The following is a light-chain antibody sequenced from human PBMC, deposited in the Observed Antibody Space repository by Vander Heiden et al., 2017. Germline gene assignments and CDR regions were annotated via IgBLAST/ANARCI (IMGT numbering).Light chain of an antibody. V-gene: IGLV7-43*01. CDR2: NTG. J-gene: IGLJ3*02. CDR1: TGAVTSGYY. Sequence: QTVVTQEPSLTVAPGGTVTLTCASSTGAVTSGYYPNWFQQKPGQAPRALIYNTGNKHSWTPARFSGSLLGGKAALTLTGAQPEDEAEYYCLLYYGCAQHWVFGGGTKLTVL. CDR3: LLYYGCAQHWV.